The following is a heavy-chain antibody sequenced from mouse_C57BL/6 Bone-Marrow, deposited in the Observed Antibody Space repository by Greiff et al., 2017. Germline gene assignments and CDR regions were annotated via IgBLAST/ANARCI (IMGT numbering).Heavy chain of an antibody. Sequence: EVQVVESGGGLVKPGGSLTLSCAASGFTFSDYGVHWVRQAPEKGLEWVAYISSGSSTIYYADTVKGRFTISRDNAKNTLFLQMTSLRSEDTAMYYCARAYGPFAYWGQGTLVTVSA. CDR2: ISSGSSTI. CDR3: ARAYGPFAY. V-gene: IGHV5-17*01. J-gene: IGHJ3*01. CDR1: GFTFSDYG. D-gene: IGHD1-1*02.